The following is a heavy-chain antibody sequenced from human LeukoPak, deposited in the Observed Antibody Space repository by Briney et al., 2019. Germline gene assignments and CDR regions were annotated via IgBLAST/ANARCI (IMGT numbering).Heavy chain of an antibody. CDR2: IIHGGST. V-gene: IGHV4-34*12. D-gene: IGHD1-14*01. Sequence: PSETLSLTCAVYGGSFSGYYWSWIRQPPGKGLEWIGEIIHGGSTNYNPSLKSRVTISVDTSKKQFSLKLSSVTAADTAVYYCATSTVMNHYCFDYWAQGTLVTVSS. CDR3: ATSTVMNHYCFDY. J-gene: IGHJ4*02. CDR1: GGSFSGYY.